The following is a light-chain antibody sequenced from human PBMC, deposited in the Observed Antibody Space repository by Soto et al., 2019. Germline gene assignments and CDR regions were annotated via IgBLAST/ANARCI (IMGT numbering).Light chain of an antibody. CDR3: GTWDSSLSAGV. Sequence: QSVLTQPPSVSAAPGQKVTISCSGSCSNIGNNYVSRYQQLPGTAPKLLIYDNNKRPSGIPDRFSGSKSGTSATLGITGLQTGDEADYYCGTWDSSLSAGVFGGGTKLTVL. CDR2: DNN. CDR1: CSNIGNNY. J-gene: IGLJ2*01. V-gene: IGLV1-51*01.